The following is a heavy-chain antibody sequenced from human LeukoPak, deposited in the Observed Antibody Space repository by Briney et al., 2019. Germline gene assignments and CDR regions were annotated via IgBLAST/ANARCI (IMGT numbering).Heavy chain of an antibody. CDR3: AREGTAMVSFDY. V-gene: IGHV3-48*04. Sequence: GGSLRLSCAASGFSFSGYSMNWVRQAPGRGLEWISYISSGSRTIFYADSVKGRFTISRDNAKNSLYLQMNSLRAEDTAVYYCAREGTAMVSFDYWGQGTLVTVSS. D-gene: IGHD5-18*01. J-gene: IGHJ4*02. CDR1: GFSFSGYS. CDR2: ISSGSRTI.